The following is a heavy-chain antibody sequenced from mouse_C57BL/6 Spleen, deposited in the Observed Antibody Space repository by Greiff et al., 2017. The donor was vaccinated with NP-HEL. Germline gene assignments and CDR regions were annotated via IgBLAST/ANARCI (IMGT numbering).Heavy chain of an antibody. Sequence: QVQLKESGAELVRPGTSVKVSCKASGYAFTNYLIEWVKQRPGQGLEWIGVINPGSGGTNYNEKFKGKATLTADKSSSTAYMQLSSLTSEDSAVYFCARWREGYDEGFAYWGQGTLVTVSA. CDR1: GYAFTNYL. V-gene: IGHV1-54*01. J-gene: IGHJ3*01. CDR2: INPGSGGT. CDR3: ARWREGYDEGFAY. D-gene: IGHD2-2*01.